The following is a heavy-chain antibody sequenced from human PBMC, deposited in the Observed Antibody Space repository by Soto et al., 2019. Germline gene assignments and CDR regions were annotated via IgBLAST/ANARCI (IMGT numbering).Heavy chain of an antibody. Sequence: SETLSLTCTVSGGSISSGGYYWSWIRQHPGKGLEWIGYIYYSGSTNYNPSLKSRVTISVDTSKNQFSLKLSSVTAADTAVYYCAREAQWAYSSSWHTDYNWFDPWGQGTLVTVS. V-gene: IGHV4-61*08. J-gene: IGHJ5*02. D-gene: IGHD6-13*01. CDR1: GGSISSGGYY. CDR3: AREAQWAYSSSWHTDYNWFDP. CDR2: IYYSGST.